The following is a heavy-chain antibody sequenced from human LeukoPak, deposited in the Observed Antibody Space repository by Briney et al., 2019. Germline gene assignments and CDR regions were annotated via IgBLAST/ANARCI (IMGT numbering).Heavy chain of an antibody. J-gene: IGHJ6*03. D-gene: IGHD1-26*01. CDR2: ISSSSSYI. V-gene: IGHV3-21*01. CDR3: AKETKNSGSYYLGYYYYYYMDV. CDR1: GFTFSSYS. Sequence: GGSLRLSCAASGFTFSSYSMNWVRQAPGKGLEWVSSISSSSSYIYYPDSVKGRFTISRDNSKNTLYLQMNSLRAEDTAVYYCAKETKNSGSYYLGYYYYYYMDVWGKGTTVTISS.